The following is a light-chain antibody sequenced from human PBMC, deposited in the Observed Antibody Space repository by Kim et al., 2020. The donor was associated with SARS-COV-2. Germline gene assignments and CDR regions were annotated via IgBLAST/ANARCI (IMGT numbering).Light chain of an antibody. J-gene: IGKJ2*01. Sequence: LSVAPWQSTTLSCRASQSVDSNLAWYQQKSGQAPRLLMYAASTRANGIPGRFSGSGSGTEFTLTITSLQSEDFAVYYCQQYNDWPPFGQGTKLEI. CDR2: AAS. CDR1: QSVDSN. CDR3: QQYNDWPP. V-gene: IGKV3-15*01.